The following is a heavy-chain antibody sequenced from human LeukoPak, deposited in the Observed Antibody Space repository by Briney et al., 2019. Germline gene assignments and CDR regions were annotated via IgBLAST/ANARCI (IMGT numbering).Heavy chain of an antibody. J-gene: IGHJ4*02. CDR3: ARLSKGRYFDYIFDY. Sequence: SETLSLTCSVSGDPVSSGNYFWGWIRQPPGKGLEWIGNINYLGSTAYNPSLKSRVTMSVDTSKNQFSLKMTSVTAADTAVYYCARLSKGRYFDYIFDYWGQGTLVTVSS. CDR2: INYLGST. CDR1: GDPVSSGNYF. V-gene: IGHV4-39*01. D-gene: IGHD3-9*01.